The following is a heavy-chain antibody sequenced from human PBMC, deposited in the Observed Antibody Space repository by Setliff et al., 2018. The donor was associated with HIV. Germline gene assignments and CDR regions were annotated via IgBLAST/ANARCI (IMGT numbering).Heavy chain of an antibody. Sequence: PSETLSLTCTVSGGSISSYCWNWIRQSPGRGLEWIGLIFSSGSTKYNPSLQSRVTMSIDTSKNQFSLRLTSVTAADTAVYFCARLRITMIMMLNYFDYWGQGTLVTVSS. CDR2: IFSSGST. J-gene: IGHJ4*02. V-gene: IGHV4-4*09. CDR1: GGSISSYC. CDR3: ARLRITMIMMLNYFDY. D-gene: IGHD3-22*01.